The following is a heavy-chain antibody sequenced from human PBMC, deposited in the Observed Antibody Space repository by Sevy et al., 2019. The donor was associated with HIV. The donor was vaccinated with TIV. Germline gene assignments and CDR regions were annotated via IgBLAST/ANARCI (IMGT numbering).Heavy chain of an antibody. CDR3: TTGGSLFQH. J-gene: IGHJ1*01. Sequence: GGSLRLSCSASEFTFSSYAMSWVRQAPGKGLEWVAHFKSKTDGGTTDYAAPVRGRFTISRDDSKNTLSLQMNSLKTEDTAVYYCTTGGSLFQHWGQGTLVTVSS. CDR1: EFTFSSYA. CDR2: FKSKTDGGTT. V-gene: IGHV3-15*01. D-gene: IGHD3-16*01.